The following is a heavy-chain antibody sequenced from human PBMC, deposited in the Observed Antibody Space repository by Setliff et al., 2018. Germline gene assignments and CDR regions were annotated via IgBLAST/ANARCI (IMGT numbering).Heavy chain of an antibody. CDR2: IRTKANSYAT. V-gene: IGHV3-73*01. Sequence: PGESLKISCAASGFTFSDSTMHWVRQASGKGLEWVGRIRTKANSYATAYATSVQDRFTISRHDSESTTYLQMNGLKTEDTAVYYCVRHMTYYDFWRGYYSTSDAFHVWGQGTMVTVSS. CDR3: VRHMTYYDFWRGYYSTSDAFHV. CDR1: GFTFSDST. D-gene: IGHD3-3*01. J-gene: IGHJ3*01.